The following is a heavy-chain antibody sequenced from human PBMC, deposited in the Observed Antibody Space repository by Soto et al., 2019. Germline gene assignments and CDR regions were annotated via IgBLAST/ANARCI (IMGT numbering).Heavy chain of an antibody. D-gene: IGHD5-12*01. CDR1: GFTFSSYG. V-gene: IGHV3-30*18. CDR2: ISYDGINK. CDR3: EKDLEGATITY. J-gene: IGHJ4*02. Sequence: QVQLVESGGGVVQPWRYLRLSCAASGFTFSSYGMHWVRQAPGKWLEWVAVISYDGINKYYADSVKGRFTISRDNSKKTLYLQMHSLSGEDTAVYSCEKDLEGATITYWCQGTLVTVSS.